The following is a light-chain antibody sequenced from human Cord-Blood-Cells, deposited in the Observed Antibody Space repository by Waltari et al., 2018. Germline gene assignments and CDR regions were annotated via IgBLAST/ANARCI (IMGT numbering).Light chain of an antibody. Sequence: EFVLTQSPGTLSLSPGERATVSCRASQSVSSSYLAWYQQKPGQAPRLLIYGASSRATGIPDRFSGSRSGTDCTRTISRLEPEDFAVYYCQQYGSSPPLTFGGGTKVEIK. J-gene: IGKJ4*01. CDR3: QQYGSSPPLT. CDR1: QSVSSSY. V-gene: IGKV3-20*01. CDR2: GAS.